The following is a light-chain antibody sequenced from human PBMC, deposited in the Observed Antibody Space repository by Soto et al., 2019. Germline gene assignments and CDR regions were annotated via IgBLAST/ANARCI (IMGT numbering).Light chain of an antibody. CDR1: QSVSRQ. Sequence: EIVLTQSPGTLSLSPGERATLSCRASQSVSRQLAWYQQKPGQAPRLLIYDASSRATGVPARFSGSGSGPDFTLTISSLEPEDFAVYYCQLRSNWPPLFTFGPGTKVDIK. CDR2: DAS. J-gene: IGKJ3*01. V-gene: IGKV3-11*01. CDR3: QLRSNWPPLFT.